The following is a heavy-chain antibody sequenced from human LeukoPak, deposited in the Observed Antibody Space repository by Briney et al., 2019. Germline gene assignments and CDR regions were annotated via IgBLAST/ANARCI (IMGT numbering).Heavy chain of an antibody. J-gene: IGHJ4*02. V-gene: IGHV3-30*03. Sequence: PGRSLRLSCVTSAFTFNNHGMHWVRQAPGKGLEWVAVIAADGGVKHYTYSVKGRSVLTRDDSKNTVYLEMNNVKVEDTAVYYCAREATWGQWYFDHWGQGAPVIVSS. CDR1: AFTFNNHG. D-gene: IGHD6-19*01. CDR2: IAADGGVK. CDR3: AREATWGQWYFDH.